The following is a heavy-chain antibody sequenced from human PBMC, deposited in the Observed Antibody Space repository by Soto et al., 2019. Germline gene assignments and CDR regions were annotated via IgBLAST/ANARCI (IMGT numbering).Heavy chain of an antibody. CDR3: ARVIVTTAYYYYYMDV. CDR1: GYTFTNYD. D-gene: IGHD4-4*01. Sequence: ASVKVSCKASGYTFTNYDINWVRQATGQGLEWMGWMNPNSGNTGYAQKFQGRVTMTRNTSISTAYMELSSLRSEDTAVYYCARVIVTTAYYYYYMDVWGKGTTVTVSS. J-gene: IGHJ6*03. CDR2: MNPNSGNT. V-gene: IGHV1-8*01.